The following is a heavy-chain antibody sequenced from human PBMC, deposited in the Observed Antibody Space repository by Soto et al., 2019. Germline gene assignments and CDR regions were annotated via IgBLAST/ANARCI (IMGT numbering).Heavy chain of an antibody. CDR1: GFTFSSYA. CDR2: VSGSGGST. J-gene: IGHJ4*02. V-gene: IGHV3-23*01. CDR3: AKPPDYNWNDY. D-gene: IGHD1-20*01. Sequence: EVQLLESGGGLVQPGGSLRLSCAASGFTFSSYAMSWVRQAPGKGLEWISAVSGSGGSTYYADSVKGRFTISRDNSKDTLYLQRNNPRAEDTAVYYCAKPPDYNWNDYWGQGTRVTVSS.